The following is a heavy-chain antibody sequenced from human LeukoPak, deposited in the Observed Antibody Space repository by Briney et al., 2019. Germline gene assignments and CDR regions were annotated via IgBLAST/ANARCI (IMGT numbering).Heavy chain of an antibody. CDR3: AKGGGYEAQYYYYYLDV. J-gene: IGHJ6*03. V-gene: IGHV3-30*02. CDR1: GFAFSRYG. CDR2: IRSDGSNK. D-gene: IGHD5-12*01. Sequence: GGSLRLSCAASGFAFSRYGMHWVRQAPGKGLEWVAFIRSDGSNKYYADSVKGRFTISRDNSKNTLYLQMKSLRAEDTAVYYCAKGGGYEAQYYYYYLDVWGKGTTVTISS.